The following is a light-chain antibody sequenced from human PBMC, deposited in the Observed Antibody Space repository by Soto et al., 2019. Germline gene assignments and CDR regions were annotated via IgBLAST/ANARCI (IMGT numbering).Light chain of an antibody. CDR1: QSVSSSY. J-gene: IGKJ2*01. V-gene: IGKV3-20*01. Sequence: EIVLTQSPGTLSLSPGERATLSCRASQSVSSSYFAWYQQKPGQAPRLLIYGASSRATGIPDRFSGSGSGTDFTLTISRREPEDFAVYYCQQYGSSHAYTFGQGTKLEIK. CDR2: GAS. CDR3: QQYGSSHAYT.